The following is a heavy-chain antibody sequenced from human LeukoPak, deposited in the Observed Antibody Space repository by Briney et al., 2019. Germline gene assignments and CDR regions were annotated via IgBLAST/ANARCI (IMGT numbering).Heavy chain of an antibody. CDR1: GGSISSYY. CDR3: ARAHYYDSSGYFVRHWFDP. D-gene: IGHD3-22*01. J-gene: IGHJ5*02. Sequence: SETLSLTCTVSGGSISSYYWSWIRQPPGKGLEWIGYIYYSGSTNYNPSLKSRVTISVDTSKNQFSLKLNSVTAADTAVYYCARAHYYDSSGYFVRHWFDPWGQGTLVTVSS. CDR2: IYYSGST. V-gene: IGHV4-59*01.